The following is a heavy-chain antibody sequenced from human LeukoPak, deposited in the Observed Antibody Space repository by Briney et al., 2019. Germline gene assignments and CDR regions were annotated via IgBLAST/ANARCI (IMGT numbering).Heavy chain of an antibody. CDR3: ASLSSPDFDY. CDR1: GFTVSSNY. CDR2: IYSGGSK. D-gene: IGHD6-13*01. J-gene: IGHJ4*02. V-gene: IGHV3-53*01. Sequence: PGGSLRLSCAASGFTVSSNYMSWVRQAPGKGLEWVSVIYSGGSKYYADSVKGRFTISRDNSKNTLYLQMNSLRAEDTAVYYCASLSSPDFDYWGQGTLVTVSS.